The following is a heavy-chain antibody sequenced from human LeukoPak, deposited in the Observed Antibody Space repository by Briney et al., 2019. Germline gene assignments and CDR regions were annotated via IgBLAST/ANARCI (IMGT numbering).Heavy chain of an antibody. CDR2: INPSGGST. CDR1: GYTFTSYY. Sequence: ASVKVSCKASGYTFTSYYMHWVRQAPGQGLEWMGIINPSGGSTSYAQKFQGRVTMTRDTSTSTVYMELSSLRSEDTAVYYCARDGGRDYYDSSGYWFGLDYWGQGTLVTVSS. V-gene: IGHV1-46*01. J-gene: IGHJ4*02. D-gene: IGHD3-22*01. CDR3: ARDGGRDYYDSSGYWFGLDY.